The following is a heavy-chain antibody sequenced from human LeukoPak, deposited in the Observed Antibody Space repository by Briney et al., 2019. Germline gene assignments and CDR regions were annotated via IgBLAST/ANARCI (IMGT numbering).Heavy chain of an antibody. V-gene: IGHV3-74*01. CDR3: ATKQWLAPPPDS. Sequence: GGSLRLSCAASGFTFSKYWMLWVLQAPGKGLESVSRINTDETVTTYADSVKGRFTVSKDNADNTMFLQMNSVRDEDTAVYYCATKQWLAPPPDSWGQGTPVNVSS. J-gene: IGHJ4*02. CDR2: INTDETVT. CDR1: GFTFSKYW. D-gene: IGHD6-19*01.